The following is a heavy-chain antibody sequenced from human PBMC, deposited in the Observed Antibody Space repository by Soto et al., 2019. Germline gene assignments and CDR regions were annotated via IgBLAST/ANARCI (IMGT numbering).Heavy chain of an antibody. Sequence: GGSMRMSCAASGFTVSSNYMSWLRQAPGKGLEWVSVIYSGGSTYYADSVKGSFTISRDNSNNPLYLQMNSLRAEYTAVYYCARGWTMALDYWGQGTLVTVSS. CDR2: IYSGGST. V-gene: IGHV3-66*01. CDR3: ARGWTMALDY. CDR1: GFTVSSNY. J-gene: IGHJ4*02. D-gene: IGHD3-10*01.